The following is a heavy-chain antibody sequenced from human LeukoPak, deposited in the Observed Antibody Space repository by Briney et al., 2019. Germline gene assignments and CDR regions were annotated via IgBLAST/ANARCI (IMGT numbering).Heavy chain of an antibody. D-gene: IGHD3-22*01. CDR2: ISSSGYNT. V-gene: IGHV3-23*01. CDR3: AKSNGYFEY. Sequence: GGSLRLSCAASGFTVSSNYMSWVRQAPGKGLEWVSGISSSGYNTYYADSVKGRFTISRDNSKNTLYLQMNSLRVEDTAVYYCAKSNGYFEYWGQGTLVPVSS. J-gene: IGHJ4*02. CDR1: GFTVSSNY.